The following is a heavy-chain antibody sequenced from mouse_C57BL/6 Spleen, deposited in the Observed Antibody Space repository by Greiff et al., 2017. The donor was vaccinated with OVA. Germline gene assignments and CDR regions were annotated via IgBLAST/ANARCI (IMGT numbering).Heavy chain of an antibody. V-gene: IGHV5-17*01. CDR1: GFTFSDYG. Sequence: EVQLVESGGGLVKPGGSLKLSCAASGFTFSDYGMHWVRQAPEKGLEWVAYISSGSSTIYYADTVKGRFTISRDNAKNTLFLQMTSLRSEDTAMYYCARGIYYYGSSPLYAMDYWGQGTSVTVSS. D-gene: IGHD1-1*01. CDR3: ARGIYYYGSSPLYAMDY. CDR2: ISSGSSTI. J-gene: IGHJ4*01.